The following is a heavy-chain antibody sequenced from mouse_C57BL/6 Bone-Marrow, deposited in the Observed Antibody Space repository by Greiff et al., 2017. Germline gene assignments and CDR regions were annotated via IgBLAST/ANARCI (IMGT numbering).Heavy chain of an antibody. J-gene: IGHJ3*01. Sequence: EVKLMESGGGLVKPGGSLKLSCAASGFTFSSYAMSWVRQTPEKRLEWVATISDGGSYTYYPDNVKGRFTISRDNAKNNLYLQMSHLKSEDTAMYYCARPLYDYVVAWFAYWCQGTLVTVSA. CDR2: ISDGGSYT. CDR3: ARPLYDYVVAWFAY. D-gene: IGHD2-4*01. V-gene: IGHV5-4*03. CDR1: GFTFSSYA.